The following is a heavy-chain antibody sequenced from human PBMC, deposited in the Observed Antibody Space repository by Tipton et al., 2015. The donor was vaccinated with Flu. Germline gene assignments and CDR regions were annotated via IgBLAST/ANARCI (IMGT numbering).Heavy chain of an antibody. J-gene: IGHJ4*02. V-gene: IGHV4-34*01. CDR2: INHSGST. CDR3: ARGSGYANVYLDS. CDR1: GGSFSGHY. Sequence: TLSLTCAVYGGSFSGHYWTWIRQPPGKGLEWIGEINHSGSTNYNPSLKSRVTISVDTSKNQFSLKVSSLTAADTAVYYCARGSGYANVYLDSWGQGTLVAVSS. D-gene: IGHD5-12*01.